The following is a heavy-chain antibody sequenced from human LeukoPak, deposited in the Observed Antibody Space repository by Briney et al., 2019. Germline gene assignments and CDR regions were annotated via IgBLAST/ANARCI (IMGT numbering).Heavy chain of an antibody. CDR2: IYYSGST. D-gene: IGHD3-16*02. Sequence: SETLSLTCTVSGGSISSYYWSWIRQPPGKGLEWIGYIYYSGSTNYNPSLKSRVTISVDTSKNQFSLKLSSVTAADTAVYYCASVKPAGVTFIPNAFDIWGQGTMVTVSS. CDR1: GGSISSYY. V-gene: IGHV4-59*01. CDR3: ASVKPAGVTFIPNAFDI. J-gene: IGHJ3*02.